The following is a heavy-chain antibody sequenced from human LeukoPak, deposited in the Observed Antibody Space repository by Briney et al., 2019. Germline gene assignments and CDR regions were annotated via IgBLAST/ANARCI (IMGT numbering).Heavy chain of an antibody. D-gene: IGHD3-9*01. CDR1: GGSISSGGYY. Sequence: PSETLSLTCTVSGGSISSGGYYWSWIRQHPGKGLEWIGYIYYSGSTYYNPSLKSQVTISVDTSKNQFSLKLSSVTAADTAVYYCARGVGGPTIFYRTYMDVWGKGTTVTISS. V-gene: IGHV4-31*01. CDR2: IYYSGST. J-gene: IGHJ6*03. CDR3: ARGVGGPTIFYRTYMDV.